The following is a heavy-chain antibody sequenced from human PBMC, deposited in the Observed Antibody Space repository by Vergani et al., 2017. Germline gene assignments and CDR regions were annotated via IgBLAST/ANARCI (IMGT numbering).Heavy chain of an antibody. CDR1: GFTLSNYD. V-gene: IGHV3-30*02. J-gene: IGHJ4*01. D-gene: IGHD3-10*01. CDR2: IQFDGRNQ. CDR3: AKHFNGWGNDY. Sequence: QVQLVESGGGVVQRGGSLRLSCATSGFTLSNYDLQWIRQGPGKGLEFVAFIQFDGRNQYYPDSVKSRFTLSRDFSKNTLYLQMNSQRTDDTSTYYCAKHFNGWGNDYWGHRTPVIVSS.